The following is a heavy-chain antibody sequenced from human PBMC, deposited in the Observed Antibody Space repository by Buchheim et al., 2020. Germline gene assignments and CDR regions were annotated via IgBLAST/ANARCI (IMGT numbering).Heavy chain of an antibody. D-gene: IGHD6-6*01. V-gene: IGHV4-39*01. J-gene: IGHJ6*03. CDR3: ARVLAAHYYYYYYMDV. CDR1: GGSISSSSYY. CDR2: IYYSGST. Sequence: QLQLQESGPGLVKPSETLSLTCTVSGGSISSSSYYWGWIRQPSGKGLEWIGSIYYSGSTYYNPSLKSRVTISVDTSKNQFSLKLSSVTAADTAVYYCARVLAAHYYYYYYMDVWGKGTT.